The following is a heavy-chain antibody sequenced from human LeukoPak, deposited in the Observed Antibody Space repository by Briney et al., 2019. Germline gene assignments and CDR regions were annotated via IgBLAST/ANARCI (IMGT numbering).Heavy chain of an antibody. CDR3: ARDQVDYTIPDHFDS. J-gene: IGHJ4*02. CDR2: ISQSGNS. V-gene: IGHV4-30-2*01. D-gene: IGHD2-2*02. Sequence: SQTLSLTCAVSGDSITSSSCNWSWLRQPPGKGLEWIGYISQSGNSYFTPSLNSRATISVDKSKNSFSLNLNFVTAADTAVYYCARDQVDYTIPDHFDSWGKGILVIVSS. CDR1: GDSITSSSCN.